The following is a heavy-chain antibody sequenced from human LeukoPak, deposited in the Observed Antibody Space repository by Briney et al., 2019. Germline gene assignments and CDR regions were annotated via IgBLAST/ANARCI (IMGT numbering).Heavy chain of an antibody. D-gene: IGHD2-15*01. CDR1: GFTFSSYS. V-gene: IGHV3-21*01. CDR2: ISSSSSYI. J-gene: IGHJ6*02. Sequence: PGGSLRLSCAASGFTFSSYSMNWVRQAPGKGLEWVSFISSSSSYIYYADSVKGRFTISRDNAKNSRYLQMNSLRAEDTAVYYCARERYSEKNYYYYGMDVWGQGTTVTVSS. CDR3: ARERYSEKNYYYYGMDV.